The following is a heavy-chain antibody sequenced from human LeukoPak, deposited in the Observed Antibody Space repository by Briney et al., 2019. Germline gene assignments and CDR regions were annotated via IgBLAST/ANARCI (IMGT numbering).Heavy chain of an antibody. J-gene: IGHJ5*02. CDR1: GGSISSYY. Sequence: PSETLSLTCTVSGGSISSYYWSWIRQPPGKGLEWIGYIYYSGSTNYNPSLKSRVTISVDTSKNQFSLKLSSATTADTAVYYCASAGYCSGGSCPWGQGTLVTVSS. CDR3: ASAGYCSGGSCP. CDR2: IYYSGST. D-gene: IGHD2-15*01. V-gene: IGHV4-59*01.